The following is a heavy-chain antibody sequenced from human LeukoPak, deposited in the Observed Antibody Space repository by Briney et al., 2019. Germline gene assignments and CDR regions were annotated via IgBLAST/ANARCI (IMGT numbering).Heavy chain of an antibody. CDR1: GYSFTSYW. CDR3: ARDIFYSGSYPLILFDY. V-gene: IGHV3-30*02. D-gene: IGHD1-26*01. CDR2: IRYDGSNK. J-gene: IGHJ4*02. Sequence: GESLKISCKGSGYSFTSYWIGWVRQAPGKGLEWVAFIRYDGSNKNYADSVKGRFSISRGNSKNTLYLQMNSLRAEDTALYYCARDIFYSGSYPLILFDYWGQGTLVTVSS.